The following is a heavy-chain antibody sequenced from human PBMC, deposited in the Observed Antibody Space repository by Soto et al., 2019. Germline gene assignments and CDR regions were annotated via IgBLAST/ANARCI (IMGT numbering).Heavy chain of an antibody. CDR2: IYPGDSDT. D-gene: IGHD5-12*01. J-gene: IGHJ6*02. CDR1: GYSFTSYW. CDR3: ARLPIVATKIYYYSHGMDV. Sequence: GESLKISCKGSGYSFTSYWIGWVRQMPGKGLEWMGIIYPGDSDTRYSPSFQGQVTISADKSISTAYLQWSSLKASDTAMYYCARLPIVATKIYYYSHGMDVWGQGTTVTVSS. V-gene: IGHV5-51*01.